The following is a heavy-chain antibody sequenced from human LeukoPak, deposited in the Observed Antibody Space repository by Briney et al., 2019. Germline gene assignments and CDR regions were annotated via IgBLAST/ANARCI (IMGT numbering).Heavy chain of an antibody. D-gene: IGHD1-1*01. CDR1: GGSISNYY. Sequence: SETLSLTCTVSGGSISNYYWSWIRQSPVKGLEWIGFIYYSGSTNYNPSLKSRVTISVDTSKNQFSLKLSSVTAADTAVYYCARGRVSSSTWYSTYYYYFYMDVWGKGTTVTVSS. CDR2: IYYSGST. V-gene: IGHV4-59*01. J-gene: IGHJ6*03. CDR3: ARGRVSSSTWYSTYYYYFYMDV.